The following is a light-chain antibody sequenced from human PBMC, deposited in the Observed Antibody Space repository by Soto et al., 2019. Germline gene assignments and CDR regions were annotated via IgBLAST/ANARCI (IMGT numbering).Light chain of an antibody. J-gene: IGLJ1*01. CDR3: SSYTSSSTLV. V-gene: IGLV2-14*01. CDR2: DVS. Sequence: QSVLTQPASVSGSPGQSITISCTGTSSDVGGYNYVSWYQQHPGKAPKLMIYDVSNRPSGVSNRFSGSKSGNTASLTISGLQAGDEADYYFSSYTSSSTLVFGTRTKVTIL. CDR1: SSDVGGYNY.